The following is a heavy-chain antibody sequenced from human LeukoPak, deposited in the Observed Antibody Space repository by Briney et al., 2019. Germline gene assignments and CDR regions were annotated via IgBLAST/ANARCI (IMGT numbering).Heavy chain of an antibody. CDR3: ARGSLYDFWSGYQYYFDY. V-gene: IGHV1-18*01. Sequence: GASVKVSCKASGYTFTSYGISWVRQAPGQGLEWMGWISAYNGNTNYAQKLQGRVTMTTDTSTSTAYMELRSLRSDDTAVYYCARGSLYDFWSGYQYYFDYWGKGTLVTVSS. D-gene: IGHD3-3*01. CDR2: ISAYNGNT. CDR1: GYTFTSYG. J-gene: IGHJ4*02.